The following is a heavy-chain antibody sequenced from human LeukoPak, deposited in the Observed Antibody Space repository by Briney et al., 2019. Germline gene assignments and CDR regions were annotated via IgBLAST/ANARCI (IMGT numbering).Heavy chain of an antibody. CDR2: INDDGSAT. J-gene: IGHJ4*02. D-gene: IGHD3-10*01. CDR1: GFTFSNFW. V-gene: IGHV3-74*01. CDR3: ASLTYGPDY. Sequence: GGSLRLSCAASGFTFSNFWMHWVRQAPGKGLVWVSGINDDGSATYYVDSVKGRFTISRDNAKNTLSLQMNSLRAEDAAVYYCASLTYGPDYWGQGTLVTVSS.